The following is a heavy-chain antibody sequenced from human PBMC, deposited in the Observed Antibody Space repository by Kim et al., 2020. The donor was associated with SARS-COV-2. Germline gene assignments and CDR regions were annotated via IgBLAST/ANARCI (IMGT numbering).Heavy chain of an antibody. V-gene: IGHV3-7*01. D-gene: IGHD6-13*01. Sequence: GGSLRLSCAASGFTFSSYWMRWVRQAPGKGLEWVANVKHDGSEKYYVDSVKGRFTISRDNAKNSLYLQMSSLRAEDTAVYYCARDLIGAATGTSDYCGQGTLGTLSS. J-gene: IGHJ4*02. CDR2: VKHDGSEK. CDR3: ARDLIGAATGTSDY. CDR1: GFTFSSYW.